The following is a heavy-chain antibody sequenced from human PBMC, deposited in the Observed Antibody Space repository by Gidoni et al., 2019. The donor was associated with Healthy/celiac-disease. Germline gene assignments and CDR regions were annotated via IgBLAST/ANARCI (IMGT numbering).Heavy chain of an antibody. D-gene: IGHD5-12*01. CDR2: IYSGGST. Sequence: EVQLVESGGGLIQPGGSLRLSCSASGFTVSSNYMSWVRQAPGKGLEWVSVIYSGGSTYYADSVKGRFTISRDNSKNTLYLQMNSLRAEDTAVYYCATTPPPGVDIVDGDVWGQGTTVTVSS. CDR1: GFTVSSNY. CDR3: ATTPPPGVDIVDGDV. V-gene: IGHV3-53*01. J-gene: IGHJ6*02.